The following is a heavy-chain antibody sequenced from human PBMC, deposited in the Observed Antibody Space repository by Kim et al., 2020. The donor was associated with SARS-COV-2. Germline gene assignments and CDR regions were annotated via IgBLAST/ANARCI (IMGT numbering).Heavy chain of an antibody. D-gene: IGHD6-19*01. V-gene: IGHV3-23*01. J-gene: IGHJ4*02. CDR3: AKAFGRAVAGYYFDY. Sequence: SVKRRFTISRDNSNNTLYLQMHSLRAEDTAVYYCAKAFGRAVAGYYFDYWGQGTLVTVSS.